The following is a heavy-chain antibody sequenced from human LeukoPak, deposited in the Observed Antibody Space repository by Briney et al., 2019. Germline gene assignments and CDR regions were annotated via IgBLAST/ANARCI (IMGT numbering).Heavy chain of an antibody. D-gene: IGHD6-19*01. Sequence: WASVKVSFRASGYTFTSYDINWVRQATGQGLEWMGWMNPNSGNTGYAQKFQGRVTMTRNTSISTAYMELSSLRSEDTAVYYCARAKGRAVGRNWFDPWGQGTLVTVSS. V-gene: IGHV1-8*01. CDR1: GYTFTSYD. J-gene: IGHJ5*02. CDR2: MNPNSGNT. CDR3: ARAKGRAVGRNWFDP.